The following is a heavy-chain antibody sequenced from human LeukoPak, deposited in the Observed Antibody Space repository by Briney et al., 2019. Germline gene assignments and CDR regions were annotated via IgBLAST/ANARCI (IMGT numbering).Heavy chain of an antibody. D-gene: IGHD3-22*01. CDR2: INPNSGGT. Sequence: ASVKVSCKASGYTFTGYYMHWLLQAPGQGLEWMGRINPNSGGTNYAQKFQGRVTMTRDTSISTAYMELSRLRSDDTAVYYCARLATRAYDSSGYYPYWGQGTLVTVSS. CDR1: GYTFTGYY. V-gene: IGHV1-2*06. CDR3: ARLATRAYDSSGYYPY. J-gene: IGHJ4*02.